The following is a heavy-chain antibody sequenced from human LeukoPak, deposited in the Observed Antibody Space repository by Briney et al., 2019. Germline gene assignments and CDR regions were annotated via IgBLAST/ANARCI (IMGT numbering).Heavy chain of an antibody. CDR2: INHSGST. J-gene: IGHJ5*02. CDR3: ARAIWFGEFDP. V-gene: IGHV4-34*01. Sequence: SETLSLTCAVYGGSFSGYYWSWIRQPPGKGLEWIGEINHSGSTNYNPSLKSRVTISVDTSKNQFSLKLSSVTAADTAVYYCARAIWFGEFDPWGQGTLVTVSS. D-gene: IGHD3-10*01. CDR1: GGSFSGYY.